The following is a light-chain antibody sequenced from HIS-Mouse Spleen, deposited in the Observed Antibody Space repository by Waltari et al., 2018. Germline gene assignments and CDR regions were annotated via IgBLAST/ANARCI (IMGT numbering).Light chain of an antibody. J-gene: IGLJ2*01. Sequence: QSALTQPASVSGSPGQSITISCTGTSSDVGSYNLVSWYQHPPGKAPKHMISEGDKRPSGVSNRVSGSKSGNTASLTIAGLQAEDEADYYCCSYAGSSTVVFGGGTKLTVL. CDR1: SSDVGSYNL. CDR3: CSYAGSSTVV. CDR2: EGD. V-gene: IGLV2-23*01.